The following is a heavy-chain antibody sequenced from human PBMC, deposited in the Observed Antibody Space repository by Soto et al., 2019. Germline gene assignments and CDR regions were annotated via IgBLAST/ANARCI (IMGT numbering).Heavy chain of an antibody. CDR2: IIPIFGTA. CDR3: ARGNHRWLQLWYFDL. D-gene: IGHD5-12*01. J-gene: IGHJ2*01. Sequence: QVQLVQSGAEVKKPGSSVTVSCKASGGTFSSYTISWVRQAPGQGLDWMGGIIPIFGTANYAQKFQGRVTITADESTSTAYMELSSLRSEYTAVYYCARGNHRWLQLWYFDLWGRGTLVTVSS. CDR1: GGTFSSYT. V-gene: IGHV1-69*12.